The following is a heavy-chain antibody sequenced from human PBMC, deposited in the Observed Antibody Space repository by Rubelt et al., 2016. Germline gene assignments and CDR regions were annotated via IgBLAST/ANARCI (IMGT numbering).Heavy chain of an antibody. CDR3: ARVAFDSSSNYYGYQGGIDY. D-gene: IGHD3-22*01. Sequence: RAAGEGLEWIGIINPSGGSTSYAQKFEGRVTVTRDTSSSTVYMEVSSLRAEDTAVYYCARVAFDSSSNYYGYQGGIDYWGQGTLVTVSS. CDR2: INPSGGST. V-gene: IGHV1-46*01. J-gene: IGHJ4*02.